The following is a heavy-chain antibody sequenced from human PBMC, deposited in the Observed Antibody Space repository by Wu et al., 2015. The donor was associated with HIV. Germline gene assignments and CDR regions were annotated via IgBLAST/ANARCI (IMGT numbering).Heavy chain of an antibody. CDR1: GYTFIDYY. CDR3: ARLQTPFMGLYSNADY. V-gene: IGHV1-2*02. J-gene: IGHJ4*02. CDR2: INPNRGGI. Sequence: QVQLLQSGAELKKPGASVMVSCKASGYTFIDYYIYWVRKTPGQGLEWMGWINPNRGGIKYAQKFQGRVTMTRDTAVSTAYMELNSLTSDDTAVYYCARLQTPFMGLYSNADYWGQGTLVTVSS. D-gene: IGHD4-11*01.